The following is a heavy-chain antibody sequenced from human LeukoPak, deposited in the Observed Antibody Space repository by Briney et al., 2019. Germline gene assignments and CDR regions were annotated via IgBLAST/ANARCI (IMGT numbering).Heavy chain of an antibody. CDR3: AKSQNYYDNSGYYYLDY. CDR2: IRYDGHNK. Sequence: GGSLRLSCAASGISFSSFGMHWVRQAPGKGLEWVTFIRYDGHNKHYADSVKGRFTISRDNSKNTLYLQMNSLRPEDTAVYYCAKSQNYYDNSGYYYLDYWGQGNLVTVSS. D-gene: IGHD3-22*01. CDR1: GISFSSFG. V-gene: IGHV3-30*02. J-gene: IGHJ4*02.